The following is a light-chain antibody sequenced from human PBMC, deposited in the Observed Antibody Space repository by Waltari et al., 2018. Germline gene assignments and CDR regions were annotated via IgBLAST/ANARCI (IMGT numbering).Light chain of an antibody. V-gene: IGKV3-20*01. CDR1: GHIGNDY. CDR2: GAS. Sequence: VLTQSPGTLSLSPGERATLPCRASGHIGNDYLAWYQQRPGQAPRLLMYGASGRASGISDKFSGSGSGTDFTLTIGRLDPEDFALYYCQQYYSLPWTFGQGTRVDIK. CDR3: QQYYSLPWT. J-gene: IGKJ1*01.